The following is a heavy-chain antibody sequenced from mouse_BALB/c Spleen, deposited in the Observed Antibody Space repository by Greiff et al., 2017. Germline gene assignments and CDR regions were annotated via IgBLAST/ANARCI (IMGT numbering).Heavy chain of an antibody. CDR1: GYTFTSYT. V-gene: IGHV14-1*02. Sequence: EVQLQQSGAELARPGASVKMSCKASGYTFTSYTMHWVKQRPEQGLEWIGRIDPANGNTKYDPKFQGKATITADTSSNTAYLQLSSLTSEDTAVYYCAKPGYDWYFDVWGAGTTVTVSS. D-gene: IGHD1-2*01. J-gene: IGHJ1*01. CDR2: IDPANGNT. CDR3: AKPGYDWYFDV.